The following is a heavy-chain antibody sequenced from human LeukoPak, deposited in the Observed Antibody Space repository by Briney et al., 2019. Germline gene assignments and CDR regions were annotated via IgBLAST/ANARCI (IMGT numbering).Heavy chain of an antibody. J-gene: IGHJ6*02. CDR1: GFSFSIYW. CDR2: IKQDGSEK. V-gene: IGHV3-7*01. Sequence: GGSLRLSCAVSGFSFSIYWMSWVRQAPGKGLEWVANIKQDGSEKYYMDSVKGRFTISRDNAKNTLYLQMNSLRAEDTAVYYCARDRSYGMDVWGQGTTVTVSS. CDR3: ARDRSYGMDV.